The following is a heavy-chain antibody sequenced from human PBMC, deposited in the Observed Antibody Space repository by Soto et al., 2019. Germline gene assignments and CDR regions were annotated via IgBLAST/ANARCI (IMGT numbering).Heavy chain of an antibody. J-gene: IGHJ6*02. D-gene: IGHD6-19*01. CDR2: INHSGGT. CDR3: ARVVAGTARGYYYYGMDV. CDR1: GGSFSAYY. V-gene: IGHV4-34*01. Sequence: SETLSLTCAVYGGSFSAYYWSWIRQPPGKVLEWIGEINHSGGTSYNPSLKSRVTISVDTSKSQFSLKLSSVTAADTAVYYCARVVAGTARGYYYYGMDVWGQGTTVNVSS.